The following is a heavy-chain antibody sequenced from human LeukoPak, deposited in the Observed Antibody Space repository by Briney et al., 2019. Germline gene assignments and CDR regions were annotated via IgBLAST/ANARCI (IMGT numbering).Heavy chain of an antibody. CDR1: GGSISSSSYY. Sequence: SETLSLTCSVSGGSISSSSYYWGWIRQPPGKGLEWIGSIYYSGSTYYNPSLKSRVTISVDTSKNQFSLKLSSVTAADTAVYYCQVRGVLTKPEKSTTITGHAFDIWGQGTMVTVSS. J-gene: IGHJ3*02. D-gene: IGHD3-10*01. V-gene: IGHV4-39*07. CDR3: QVRGVLTKPEKSTTITGHAFDI. CDR2: IYYSGST.